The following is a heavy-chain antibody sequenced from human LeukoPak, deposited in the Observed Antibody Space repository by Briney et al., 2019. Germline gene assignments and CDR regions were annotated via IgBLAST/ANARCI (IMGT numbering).Heavy chain of an antibody. CDR1: GFNFMTYG. CDR2: ISYDGSNK. V-gene: IGHV3-30*03. D-gene: IGHD5-12*01. J-gene: IGHJ4*02. CDR3: ARGNGGYDFQSHFDY. Sequence: GGSLRLSCAASGFNFMTYGMHWVRQAPGKGLEWVAVISYDGSNKYYADSVKGRFTISRDNSKNTLYLQMNSLRAEDTAVYYCARGNGGYDFQSHFDYWGQGTLVTVSS.